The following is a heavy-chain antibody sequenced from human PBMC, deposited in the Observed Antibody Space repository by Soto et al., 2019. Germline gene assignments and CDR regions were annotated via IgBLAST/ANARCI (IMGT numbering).Heavy chain of an antibody. CDR3: ATATFYSVMAV. CDR2: IYPGDSDT. V-gene: IGHV5-51*01. Sequence: PGEFLKICYKASEGSFTNHGSGRGRQMPGKGLEWMGIIYPGDSDTKYNPSFQGQVTISADKSITTTYLQWSSLKASDTAIYYGATATFYSVMAVWVQGTTVPVS. CDR1: EGSFTNHG. J-gene: IGHJ6*02.